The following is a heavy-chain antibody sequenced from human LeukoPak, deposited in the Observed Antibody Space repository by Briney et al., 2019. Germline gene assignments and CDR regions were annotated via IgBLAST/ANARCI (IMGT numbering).Heavy chain of an antibody. J-gene: IGHJ4*02. CDR2: MLYSGST. CDR1: GASISNYY. D-gene: IGHD3-16*02. CDR3: ARSDIWGSYRFLDY. V-gene: IGHV4-59*08. Sequence: SETLPLTCTVSGASISNYYWSWIRQSPGKGLEWIGYMLYSGSTNQNPSLRSRVTISVDTSKNQVSLKLSSVTAADTAVYYCARSDIWGSYRFLDYWGQGALVTVSS.